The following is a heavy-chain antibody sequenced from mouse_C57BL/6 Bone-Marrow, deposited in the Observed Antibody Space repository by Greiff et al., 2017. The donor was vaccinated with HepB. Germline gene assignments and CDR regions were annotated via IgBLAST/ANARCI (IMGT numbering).Heavy chain of an antibody. CDR1: GYTFTSYW. CDR2: IHPSDSDT. J-gene: IGHJ2*01. V-gene: IGHV1-74*01. Sequence: QVQLQQPGAELVKPGASVKVSCKASGYTFTSYWMPWVTQRPGQGLEWIGRIHPSDSDTNYNQKFKGTATLTVDKYSSTSYMQLRRLTSEDSAVDYCAADYGYYFDYWGQGTTLTVSS. CDR3: AADYGYYFDY. D-gene: IGHD2-4*01.